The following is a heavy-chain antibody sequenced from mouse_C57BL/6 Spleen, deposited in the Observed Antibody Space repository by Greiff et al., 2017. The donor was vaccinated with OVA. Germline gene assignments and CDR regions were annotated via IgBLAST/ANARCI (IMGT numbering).Heavy chain of an antibody. CDR3: TPTVEAWFAY. V-gene: IGHV1-15*01. CDR2: IVPETGGT. Sequence: VQFQQSGAELVRPGASVTLPCKASGYTFTDYEMHWVKQTLVHGLEWIGAIVPETGGTAYNQKFKGKAILTADKSSSTAYMELRSLTSEDSADYYCTPTVEAWFAYWGQGTLVTVSA. CDR1: GYTFTDYE. D-gene: IGHD1-1*01. J-gene: IGHJ3*01.